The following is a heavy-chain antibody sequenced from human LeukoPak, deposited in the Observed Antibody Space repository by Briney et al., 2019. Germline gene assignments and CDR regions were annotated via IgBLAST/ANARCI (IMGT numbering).Heavy chain of an antibody. Sequence: GGSLRLSCAASGFTFSSYAMHWVRQAPGKGLEWVAVISYDGSNKYYADSVKGRFTISRDNAKSSLYLQMNSLRVEDTAVYYCAKDLNWENYWGQGTLVTVSS. CDR2: ISYDGSNK. J-gene: IGHJ4*02. CDR1: GFTFSSYA. CDR3: AKDLNWENY. D-gene: IGHD7-27*01. V-gene: IGHV3-30*04.